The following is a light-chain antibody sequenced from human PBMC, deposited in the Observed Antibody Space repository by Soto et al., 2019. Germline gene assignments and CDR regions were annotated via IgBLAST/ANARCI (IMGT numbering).Light chain of an antibody. V-gene: IGKV1-9*01. CDR3: QQAHSYPLT. CDR1: QGISSY. J-gene: IGKJ4*01. CDR2: AAS. Sequence: IQLTQSPSSLSASVGDRVTITCRASQGISSYLAWYQQKPGKAPKLLIYAASTLQSGVPSRFSGSGSGTDSTLTISSLQPEDFATYYCQQAHSYPLTFGGGTKVEIE.